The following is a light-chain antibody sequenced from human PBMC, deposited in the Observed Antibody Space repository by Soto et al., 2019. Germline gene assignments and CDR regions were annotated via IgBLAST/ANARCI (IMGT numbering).Light chain of an antibody. CDR1: SSDVGGYNY. J-gene: IGLJ1*01. V-gene: IGLV2-14*01. Sequence: QSALTQPASVSGSPGQSITISCTGTSSDVGGYNYVSWYQQHPGKAPKLMIYDVSNRTSGVSNRFSGSKSGNTASLTISGLQAEDEADYYCSSYTSSITLYVFGTGTKLTVL. CDR2: DVS. CDR3: SSYTSSITLYV.